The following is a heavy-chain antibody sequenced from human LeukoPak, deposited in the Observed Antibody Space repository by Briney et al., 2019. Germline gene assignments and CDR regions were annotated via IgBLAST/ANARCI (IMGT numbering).Heavy chain of an antibody. CDR2: IFWDNDK. J-gene: IGHJ4*02. D-gene: IGHD1-1*01. CDR1: GGSISSSSYY. Sequence: TLSLTCTVSGGSISSSSYYWGWIRQPPGKALEWLALIFWDNDKRYSPSLKSRLTIIKDTSKNQVVLTMTNMDPVDTATYYCAHSPWTRVSDRYYFGSWGQGTLVPVSS. V-gene: IGHV2-5*02. CDR3: AHSPWTRVSDRYYFGS.